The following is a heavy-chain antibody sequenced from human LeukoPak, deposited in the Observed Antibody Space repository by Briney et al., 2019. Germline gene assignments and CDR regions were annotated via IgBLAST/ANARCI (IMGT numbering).Heavy chain of an antibody. CDR1: GLSFADVW. Sequence: GGSLRLSCAVSGLSFADVWMSWVRQAPGKGLEWVGRIKTTSEGGTTYYAAPVKGRFTISREDSENTVYLQMNSLESEDTAVYYCTTDRTTVPDWGQGTLVTVS. V-gene: IGHV3-15*01. D-gene: IGHD4-17*01. CDR3: TTDRTTVPD. J-gene: IGHJ4*02. CDR2: IKTTSEGGTT.